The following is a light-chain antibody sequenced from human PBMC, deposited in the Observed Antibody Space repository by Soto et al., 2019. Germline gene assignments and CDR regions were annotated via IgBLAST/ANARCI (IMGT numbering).Light chain of an antibody. J-gene: IGKJ5*01. CDR2: DAS. V-gene: IGKV3-11*01. CDR1: QNINRY. Sequence: EIVFTQSPATLSLSPVERATLSCRASQNINRYLAWYHQKPGQPPRLLIYDASTRATGIPARFSGSGSGTDFTLTISSLEPEDFAVYYCQQRSNWPITFGQRTRLEIK. CDR3: QQRSNWPIT.